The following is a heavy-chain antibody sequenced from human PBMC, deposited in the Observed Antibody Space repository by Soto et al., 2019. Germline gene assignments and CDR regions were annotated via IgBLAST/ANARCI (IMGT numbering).Heavy chain of an antibody. V-gene: IGHV3-11*01. J-gene: IGHJ4*02. CDR3: ARDPREYYFDY. CDR1: GFIFSDYC. Sequence: QVQLVESGGGLVKPGGSLRLSCAASGFIFSDYCMAWIRQAPGKGLEWVSYISSSGSTIYYADSVKGRFTISRDNAKNALYLQMNSLRAEDTAVYYCARDPREYYFDYWGQGTLVTVSS. CDR2: ISSSGSTI.